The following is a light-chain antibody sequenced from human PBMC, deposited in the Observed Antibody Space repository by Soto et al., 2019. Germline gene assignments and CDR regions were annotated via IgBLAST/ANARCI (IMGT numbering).Light chain of an antibody. V-gene: IGLV2-18*01. CDR2: EVR. J-gene: IGLJ1*01. CDR3: SLYTTSGTYV. Sequence: QSALTQPPSVSGSPGQLVTISCTATSSDIGDYNRVSWYQQAPGTAPKLMIYEVRMRPSGVPDRFSGSKSGNTASLTISGLQPEDEAYYYCSLYTTSGTYVFGTGTKLTVL. CDR1: SSDIGDYNR.